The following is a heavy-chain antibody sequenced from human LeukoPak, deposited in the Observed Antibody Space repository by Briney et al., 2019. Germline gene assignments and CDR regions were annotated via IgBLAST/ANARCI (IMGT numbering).Heavy chain of an antibody. CDR3: ARDFAHCSSTSCPFDY. Sequence: LGGFLRLSCAASGFTFSSYGMHWVRQAPGKGLEWVAVIWYDGSNKYYADSVKGRFTISRDNSKNTLYLQMNSLRAEDTAVYYCARDFAHCSSTSCPFDYWGQGTLVTVSS. CDR1: GFTFSSYG. J-gene: IGHJ4*02. CDR2: IWYDGSNK. V-gene: IGHV3-33*01. D-gene: IGHD2-2*01.